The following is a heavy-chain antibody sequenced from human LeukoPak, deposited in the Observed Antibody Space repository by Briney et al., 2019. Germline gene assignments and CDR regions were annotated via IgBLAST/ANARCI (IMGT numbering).Heavy chain of an antibody. CDR1: GFTFSTYS. Sequence: GGSLRLSCAASGFTFSTYSMNWVRQAPGKGLEWVSYISSSTSTIYYADSVKGRFTISRDNAKNSLYLHMNSLSAEDTAVYFCATETENSNYDAFDIWGQGTLVTVSS. J-gene: IGHJ3*02. V-gene: IGHV3-48*04. CDR2: ISSSTSTI. D-gene: IGHD4-11*01. CDR3: ATETENSNYDAFDI.